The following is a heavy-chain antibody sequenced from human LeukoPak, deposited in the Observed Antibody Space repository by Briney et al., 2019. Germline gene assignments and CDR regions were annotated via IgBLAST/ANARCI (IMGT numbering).Heavy chain of an antibody. V-gene: IGHV3-30*18. J-gene: IGHJ4*02. CDR1: GFTFSSYG. CDR2: ISYDGSNK. Sequence: GSLRLSCAASGFTFSSYGMHWVRQAPGKGLEWVAVISYDGSNKYYADSVKGRFTISRDNSKNTLYLQMNSLRAEDTAVYYCAKLFRSSSRHTPPFDYWGQGILVTVSS. CDR3: AKLFRSSSRHTPPFDY. D-gene: IGHD6-6*01.